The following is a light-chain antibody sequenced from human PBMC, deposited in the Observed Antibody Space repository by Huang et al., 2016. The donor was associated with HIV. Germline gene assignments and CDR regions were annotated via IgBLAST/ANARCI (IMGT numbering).Light chain of an antibody. CDR3: QHYDSYPWT. Sequence: DIQMTQSPSTLSASVGDRVTITCRASQSISSWFAWYQQKPGKAPKLLIYDSSTLQRGVPSRFSGSESGTEFTLTISSLQPDDFATYYCQHYDSYPWTFGQGTTVEIQ. CDR1: QSISSW. J-gene: IGKJ1*01. V-gene: IGKV1-5*01. CDR2: DSS.